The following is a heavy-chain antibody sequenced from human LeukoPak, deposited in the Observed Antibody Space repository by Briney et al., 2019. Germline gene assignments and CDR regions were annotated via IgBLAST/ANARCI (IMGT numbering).Heavy chain of an antibody. V-gene: IGHV3-53*01. J-gene: IGHJ6*03. CDR2: IYSGGST. CDR1: GFTVSSNY. CDR3: ARVGRSKYYYYYYMDV. Sequence: GGSLRLSCAASGFTVSSNYMSWVRQAPGKGLEWVSVIYSGGSTYYADSVKGRFTISRDNSKNTLYLQMNSLRAEDTAVYYCARVGRSKYYYYYYMDVWGKGTTVTVSS. D-gene: IGHD3-10*01.